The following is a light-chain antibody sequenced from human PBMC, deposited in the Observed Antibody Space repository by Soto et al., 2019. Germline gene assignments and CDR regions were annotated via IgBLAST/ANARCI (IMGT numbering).Light chain of an antibody. CDR1: SSDVGTYNS. V-gene: IGLV2-14*01. CDR2: DVS. CDR3: SSYTSSSSYV. Sequence: QSVLTRPASVSASPGQSITISCTGTSSDVGTYNSVSWYQQYPGKAPKLMIHDVSNRPSGVSNRFSGSKSGNTASLTISGLQAEDEADYYCSSYTSSSSYVFGSGTKVTVL. J-gene: IGLJ1*01.